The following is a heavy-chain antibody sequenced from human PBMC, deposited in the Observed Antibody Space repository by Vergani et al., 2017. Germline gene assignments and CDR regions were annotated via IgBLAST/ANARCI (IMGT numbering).Heavy chain of an antibody. Sequence: EVQLVESGGGLVQPGGSLRLSCAASGFTLSSYWMSWVRQAPGKGLEWVANIKQDGSENYYVDSVKGRFTISRDNAKNSLYLQMNGLRAEDTAVYYCARVAPRYCSSTSCYTFAFDIWGQGTMVTVSS. CDR1: GFTLSSYW. D-gene: IGHD2-2*02. CDR3: ARVAPRYCSSTSCYTFAFDI. J-gene: IGHJ3*02. V-gene: IGHV3-7*01. CDR2: IKQDGSEN.